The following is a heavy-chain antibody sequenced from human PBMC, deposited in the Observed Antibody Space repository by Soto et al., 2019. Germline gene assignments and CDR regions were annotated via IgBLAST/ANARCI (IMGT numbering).Heavy chain of an antibody. D-gene: IGHD3-10*01. CDR2: IYSDGST. J-gene: IGHJ4*02. CDR3: ARLWFGDLDY. CDR1: GFTVSSND. V-gene: IGHV3-66*04. Sequence: EVQLVESGGGLVQPGGSLRLSCAVSGFTVSSNDMSWVRQAPGKGLEWGSVIYSDGSTYYADSVKGRFTISRDNSKNKLYLQMTSLRAEDTAVYYCARLWFGDLDYWGQGTLVTVSS.